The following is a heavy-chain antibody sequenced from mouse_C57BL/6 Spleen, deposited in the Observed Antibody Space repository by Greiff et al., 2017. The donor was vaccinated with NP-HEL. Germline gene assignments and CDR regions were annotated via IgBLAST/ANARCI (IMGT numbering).Heavy chain of an antibody. CDR2: ISSGGDYI. CDR1: GFTFSSYA. CDR3: TRGVYYGSSYWYFDV. Sequence: EVKLMESGEGLVKPGGSLKLSCAASGFTFSSYAMSWVRQTPEKRLEWVAYISSGGDYIYYADTVKGRFTISRDNARNTLYLQMSSLKSEDTAMYYCTRGVYYGSSYWYFDVWGTGTTVTVSS. J-gene: IGHJ1*03. D-gene: IGHD1-1*01. V-gene: IGHV5-9-1*02.